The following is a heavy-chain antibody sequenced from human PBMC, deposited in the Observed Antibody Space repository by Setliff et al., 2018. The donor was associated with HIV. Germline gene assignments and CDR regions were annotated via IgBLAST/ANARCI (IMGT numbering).Heavy chain of an antibody. J-gene: IGHJ6*03. Sequence: ASVKVSCKASGYIFSTYGISWVRQAPGQGLEWMGWIGASNGNTHYAQKVQGRVTLTTDTSTNSAYMELRSLRSDDAAVYYCAKTTPQPHYYYYVDVWGKGTTVTVSS. CDR2: IGASNGNT. V-gene: IGHV1-18*01. CDR1: GYIFSTYG. CDR3: AKTTPQPHYYYYVDV. D-gene: IGHD4-17*01.